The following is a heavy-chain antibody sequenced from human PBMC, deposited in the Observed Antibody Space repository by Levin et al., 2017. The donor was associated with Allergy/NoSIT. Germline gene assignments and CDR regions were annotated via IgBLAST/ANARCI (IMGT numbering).Heavy chain of an antibody. CDR1: GFTISTTY. CDR2: IYTGGNT. J-gene: IGHJ2*01. D-gene: IGHD3-22*01. V-gene: IGHV3-66*02. CDR3: ARVYTSGWWRLDL. Sequence: GGSLRLSCVVSGFTISTTYMTWVRQAPGKRLEWVSIIYTGGNTYYADSVRGRFTISRDDSKNTVYLQTDSLRDEDTAVYYCARVYTSGWWRLDLWGRGTLVTVSS.